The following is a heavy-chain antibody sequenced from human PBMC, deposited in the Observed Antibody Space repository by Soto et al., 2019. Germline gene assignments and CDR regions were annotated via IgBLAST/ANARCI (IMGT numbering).Heavy chain of an antibody. V-gene: IGHV1-69*12. J-gene: IGHJ6*02. CDR2: IIPIFGTA. CDR3: ARRYCSGDSCYYYGMAV. CDR1: GGTFSSYA. Sequence: QVQLVQSGAEVKKPGSSVKVSCKASGGTFSSYAISWVRQAPGQGLEWMGGIIPIFGTANYAQKFQGRVTITADESTSTAYMELSSLRSEDTAVYYCARRYCSGDSCYYYGMAVWGQGTTVTVSS. D-gene: IGHD2-15*01.